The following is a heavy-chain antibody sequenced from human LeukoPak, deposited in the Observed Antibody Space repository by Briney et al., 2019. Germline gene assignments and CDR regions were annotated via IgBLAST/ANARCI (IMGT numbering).Heavy chain of an antibody. Sequence: GGSLRLSCVGSGIRLSDHYMDWVRQAPGKGLEWIGRSTDKPHSYSTQYAASVEGRFTISRDGSKNSLLLQMNNLETEDTAVHYCVRGHRSFGLWGQGALVTVSS. CDR3: VRGHRSFGL. CDR1: GIRLSDHY. D-gene: IGHD5-18*01. J-gene: IGHJ4*02. V-gene: IGHV3-72*01. CDR2: STDKPHSYST.